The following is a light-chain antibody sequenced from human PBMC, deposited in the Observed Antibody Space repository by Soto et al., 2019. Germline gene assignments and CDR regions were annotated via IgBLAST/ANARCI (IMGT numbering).Light chain of an antibody. V-gene: IGKV3-15*01. Sequence: EKGIAQAPHPISVSKGERASLSCRASQSVSSNLAWYQQNPGQAPRLLIYGASARATGIPARFSGSGSGTEFTLTISSLQPDDFATYYCHQYGIYPLTFG. CDR2: GAS. CDR1: QSVSSN. J-gene: IGKJ4*01. CDR3: HQYGIYPLT.